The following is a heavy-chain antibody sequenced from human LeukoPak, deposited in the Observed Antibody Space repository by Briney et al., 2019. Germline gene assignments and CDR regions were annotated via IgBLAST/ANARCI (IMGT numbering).Heavy chain of an antibody. Sequence: ASVKVSCKASGGTFSSYAISWVRQAPRQGLEWMGWISAYNGNTNYAQKLQGRVTMTTDTSTSTAYMELRSLRSDDTAVYYCARIAAAGRFDPWGQGTLVTVSS. D-gene: IGHD6-13*01. J-gene: IGHJ5*02. V-gene: IGHV1-18*01. CDR2: ISAYNGNT. CDR3: ARIAAAGRFDP. CDR1: GGTFSSYA.